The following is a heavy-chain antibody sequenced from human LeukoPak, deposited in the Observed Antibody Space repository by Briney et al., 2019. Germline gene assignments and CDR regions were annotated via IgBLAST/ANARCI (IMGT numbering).Heavy chain of an antibody. Sequence: PGGSLRLSCAASGFTFSSYGMHWVRQAPGKGLEWVAFIRYDGSNKYYADSVKGRFTISRDNSKNTLYLQMNSLRAEDTAVYYCANVWFRPSPFDYWGQGTLVTVSS. V-gene: IGHV3-30*02. D-gene: IGHD3-10*01. CDR1: GFTFSSYG. J-gene: IGHJ4*02. CDR2: IRYDGSNK. CDR3: ANVWFRPSPFDY.